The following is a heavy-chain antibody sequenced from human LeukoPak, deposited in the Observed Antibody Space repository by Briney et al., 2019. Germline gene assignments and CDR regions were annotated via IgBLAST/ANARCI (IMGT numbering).Heavy chain of an antibody. CDR1: GGSIRSSGFY. Sequence: SETLSLTCTVSGGSIRSSGFYWGWIRQTPGKGLEGIGRIYYTETTYYNPSLQSRVTISVDTSKNQFSLKLSSVTAADTTIYYCVRGISAGGTIRNWFDPWGQGTLVTVSS. CDR3: VRGISAGGTIRNWFDP. CDR2: IYYTETT. V-gene: IGHV4-39*01. D-gene: IGHD6-13*01. J-gene: IGHJ5*02.